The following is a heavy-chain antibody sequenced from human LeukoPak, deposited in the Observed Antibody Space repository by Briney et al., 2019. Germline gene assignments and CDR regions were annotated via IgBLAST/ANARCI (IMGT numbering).Heavy chain of an antibody. CDR1: GCTFSSYA. V-gene: IGHV1-69*05. J-gene: IGHJ4*02. CDR2: IIPIFGTA. Sequence: GASVKVSCKASGCTFSSYAISWVRQAPGQGLEWMGWIIPIFGTANYAQKFQGRVTITTDESTSTAYMELSSLRSEDTAVYYCAREGIVGAILFDYWGQGSLVTVCS. CDR3: AREGIVGAILFDY. D-gene: IGHD1-26*01.